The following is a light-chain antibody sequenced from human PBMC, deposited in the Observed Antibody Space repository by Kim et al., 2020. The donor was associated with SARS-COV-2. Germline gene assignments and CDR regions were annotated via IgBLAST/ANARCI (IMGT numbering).Light chain of an antibody. CDR3: QQTYSASRT. V-gene: IGKV1-39*01. CDR2: TAS. J-gene: IGKJ1*01. Sequence: DIQMTQSPFSLSASVGDRVTITYRESQDISRYLNWYQQKPGKAPKLLIYTASSLQSGVPSRFTASGSETDFTLTISSLQPEDFATYYCQQTYSASRTYGQGTKVDIK. CDR1: QDISRY.